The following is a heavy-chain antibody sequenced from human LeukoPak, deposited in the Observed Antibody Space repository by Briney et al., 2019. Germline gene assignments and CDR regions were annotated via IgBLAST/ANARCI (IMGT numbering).Heavy chain of an antibody. V-gene: IGHV3-33*08. CDR1: GFTFSNYA. J-gene: IGHJ4*02. D-gene: IGHD4/OR15-4a*01. CDR2: IWYDGSNK. CDR3: ARGRGARGVKYYFDY. Sequence: GGSLRLSCTASGFTFSNYAMHWVRQAPGKGLEWVAVIWYDGSNKYYADSVKGRFTISRDNSKNTLYLQMNSLRAEDTAVHYCARGRGARGVKYYFDYWGQGTLVTVSS.